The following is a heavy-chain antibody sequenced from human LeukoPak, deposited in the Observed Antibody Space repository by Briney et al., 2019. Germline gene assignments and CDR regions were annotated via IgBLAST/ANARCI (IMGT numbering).Heavy chain of an antibody. CDR3: ARDFRMQQWPVPYYYYMDV. J-gene: IGHJ6*03. CDR1: GFTVSSNY. D-gene: IGHD6-19*01. Sequence: QPGGSLRLSCAASGFTVSSNYMSRVRQAPGKGLEWVSVIYSGGSTYYADSVKGRFTISRDNAKNSLYLQMNSLRAEDTAVYYCARDFRMQQWPVPYYYYMDVWGKGTTVTVSS. V-gene: IGHV3-66*01. CDR2: IYSGGST.